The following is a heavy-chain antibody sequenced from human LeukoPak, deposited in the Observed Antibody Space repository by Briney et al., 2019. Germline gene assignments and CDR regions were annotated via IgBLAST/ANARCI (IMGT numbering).Heavy chain of an antibody. CDR2: INAGNGNT. D-gene: IGHD3-10*01. J-gene: IGHJ4*02. V-gene: IGHV1-3*01. Sequence: ASVKVSCKASGYTFTSYAMHWVRQAPGQRLEWMGWINAGNGNTKYSQKFQGRVTITRDTSASTAYMELSSLRSEDTAVYYCARALTMVRGVIGYWGQGTLVTVSS. CDR1: GYTFTSYA. CDR3: ARALTMVRGVIGY.